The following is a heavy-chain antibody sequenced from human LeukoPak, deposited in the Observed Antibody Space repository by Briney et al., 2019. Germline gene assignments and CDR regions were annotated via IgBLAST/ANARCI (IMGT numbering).Heavy chain of an antibody. J-gene: IGHJ4*02. Sequence: GGSLRLSCAASGFTFSSYGMHWVRQAPGKGLEWVAFIQYDGSNKYYADSVKGRFTISRDNSKNTLYLQMNSLRAEDTAVYYCAKSDTAVWYFDYWGEGTLVTVSS. CDR1: GFTFSSYG. V-gene: IGHV3-30*02. CDR2: IQYDGSNK. CDR3: AKSDTAVWYFDY. D-gene: IGHD5-18*01.